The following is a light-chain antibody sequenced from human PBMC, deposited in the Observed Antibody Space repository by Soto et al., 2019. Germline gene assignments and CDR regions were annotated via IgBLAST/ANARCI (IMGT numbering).Light chain of an antibody. CDR3: QQYNSYSTVT. CDR2: KAS. J-gene: IGKJ1*01. CDR1: QSISSW. V-gene: IGKV1-5*03. Sequence: DIQMTQSPSTLSASVGDRVTITCRASQSISSWLAWYQQKPGKAPKLLIYKASSFESGVPSRFSGSGSGTEFTLTSSSLKPDDVATYYCQQYNSYSTVTFGQGTKMEIK.